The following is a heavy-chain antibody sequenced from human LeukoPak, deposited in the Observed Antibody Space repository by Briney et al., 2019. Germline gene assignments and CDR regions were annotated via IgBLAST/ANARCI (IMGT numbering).Heavy chain of an antibody. CDR1: GFTFSSYW. CDR3: ARRYAQIFDY. V-gene: IGHV3-74*01. J-gene: IGHJ4*02. Sequence: QPGGSLRLSCAASGFTFSSYWIHWVRQVPGKGLVWVSRIHGDGRTTTYADSVKGRFTISRDNSKNTLYLQMNSLRAEDTAVYYCARRYAQIFDYWGQGTLVTVSS. CDR2: IHGDGRTT. D-gene: IGHD2-2*01.